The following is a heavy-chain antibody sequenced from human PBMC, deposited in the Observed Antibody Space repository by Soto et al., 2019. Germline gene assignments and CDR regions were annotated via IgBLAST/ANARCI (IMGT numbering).Heavy chain of an antibody. Sequence: ASVKVSCKASGYTFTNYYLHWVRQAPGQGLEWVGMINPSARSASYAQKLRGRLTMDRDTSTTTVYMELSRLTFEDTAVYFCARDNSAANGVLDHWGQGTLVTVS. CDR3: ARDNSAANGVLDH. J-gene: IGHJ4*02. CDR1: GYTFTNYY. CDR2: INPSARSA. V-gene: IGHV1-46*04. D-gene: IGHD1-1*01.